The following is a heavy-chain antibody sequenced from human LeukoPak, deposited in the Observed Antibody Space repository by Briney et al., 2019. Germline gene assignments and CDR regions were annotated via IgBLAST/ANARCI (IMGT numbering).Heavy chain of an antibody. CDR3: ARLYGDYYFDY. J-gene: IGHJ4*02. Sequence: PGGSLRLSCAASGFTFSNYATHWVRQAPGKGLEWVAVIYYDGTHKYYGDSAKGRFTISRDNSKNTLYLQMNSLRAEDTAVYYCARLYGDYYFDYWGQGTLVTVSS. V-gene: IGHV3-33*01. CDR2: IYYDGTHK. CDR1: GFTFSNYA. D-gene: IGHD4-17*01.